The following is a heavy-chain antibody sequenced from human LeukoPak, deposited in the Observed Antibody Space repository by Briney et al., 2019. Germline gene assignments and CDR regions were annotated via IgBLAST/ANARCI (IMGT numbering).Heavy chain of an antibody. Sequence: GGSLRLSCAASGFTFDDYAMHWVRQAPGKGLEWVSGISWNSGSIGYADSVKGRFTISRDNAKNSLYLRMNSLRAEDTALYYCAKDAYYDSSGYYFDYWGQGTLVTVSS. CDR2: ISWNSGSI. CDR3: AKDAYYDSSGYYFDY. V-gene: IGHV3-9*01. J-gene: IGHJ4*02. CDR1: GFTFDDYA. D-gene: IGHD3-22*01.